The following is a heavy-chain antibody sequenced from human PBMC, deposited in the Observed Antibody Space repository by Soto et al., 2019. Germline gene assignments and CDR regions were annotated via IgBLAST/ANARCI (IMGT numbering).Heavy chain of an antibody. CDR1: GYTFTSYA. D-gene: IGHD2-2*01. Sequence: ASVKVSFTASGYTFTSYAIHWVRQAPGQRLEWMGWINAGNGNTKYSQKFQGRVPITRDTSASTAYMELSSLRSEDTAVYYCARGRGVVVPAALDPWGQGTLVTVSS. CDR2: INAGNGNT. V-gene: IGHV1-3*01. CDR3: ARGRGVVVPAALDP. J-gene: IGHJ5*02.